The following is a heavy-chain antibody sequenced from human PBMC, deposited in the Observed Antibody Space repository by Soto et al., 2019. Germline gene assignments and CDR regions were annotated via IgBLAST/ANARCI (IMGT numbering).Heavy chain of an antibody. CDR1: GSTFSNYA. Sequence: GGSLRLSCAASGSTFSNYAMSWVRQAPGKGLEWASAISGSGGSRYYADSVKGRFTISRDNSKNSRYLQVNSLRAEDTAVYHCAKEPYSSGFFDLWGQGTLVTVSS. J-gene: IGHJ5*02. D-gene: IGHD6-19*01. CDR3: AKEPYSSGFFDL. V-gene: IGHV3-23*01. CDR2: ISGSGGSR.